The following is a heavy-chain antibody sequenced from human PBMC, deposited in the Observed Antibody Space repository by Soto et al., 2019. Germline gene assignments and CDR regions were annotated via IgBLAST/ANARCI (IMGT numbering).Heavy chain of an antibody. D-gene: IGHD4-17*01. CDR3: TRQAKTILGDSDYYYYYGMDV. CDR1: FFTFSGSA. Sequence: GSLILSFSSSFFTFSGSAMHWVRQASGKGLEWVGRILLPANSYATAYAASVKGRFTISRDDSKNTAYLQMNSLKTEDTAVYYCTRQAKTILGDSDYYYYYGMDVWGQGTTVTVSS. V-gene: IGHV3-73*01. J-gene: IGHJ6*02. CDR2: ILLPANSYAT.